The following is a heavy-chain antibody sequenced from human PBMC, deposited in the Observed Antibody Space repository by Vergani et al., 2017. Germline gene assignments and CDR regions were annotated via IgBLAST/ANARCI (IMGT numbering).Heavy chain of an antibody. CDR1: GFTVTNYA. V-gene: IGHV3-33*01. J-gene: IGHJ3*01. CDR3: VRDVRVSRT. Sequence: VQVVETGGGLVQPGGSLRLSCVMSGFTVTNYAIFWVRQAPGKGLEWVSVIWHDGGNKHFADSVAGRFAISRDDSKKTVYLDMSSLRAEDTAVYYCVRDVRVSRTWGQGTLVAVSS. CDR2: IWHDGGNK.